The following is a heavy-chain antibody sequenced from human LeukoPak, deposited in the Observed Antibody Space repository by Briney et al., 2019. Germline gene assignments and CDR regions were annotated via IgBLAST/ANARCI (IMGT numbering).Heavy chain of an antibody. CDR2: IYHSGNT. J-gene: IGHJ6*03. Sequence: SETLSLTCAVSGYSISSGYYWGWFRQPPGKGLEWIGCIYHSGNTYYNPSLKSRVSISVDTSKNQFSLKLSSVTAADTAVYYCARQGGSSSPYYYYYMDAWGKGTTVTVSS. CDR3: ARQGGSSSPYYYYYMDA. CDR1: GYSISSGYY. D-gene: IGHD6-13*01. V-gene: IGHV4-38-2*01.